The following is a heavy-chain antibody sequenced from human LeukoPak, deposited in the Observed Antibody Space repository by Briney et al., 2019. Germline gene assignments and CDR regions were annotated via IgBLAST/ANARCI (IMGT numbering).Heavy chain of an antibody. CDR3: ARVHHGSGSYSR. CDR1: GGSFSGYY. Sequence: SEALSLTCAVYGGSFSGYYWSWIRQPPGKGLEWIGEINHSGSTNYNPSLKSRVTISVDTSKNQFSLKLSSVTAADTAVYYCARVHHGSGSYSRWGQGTLVTVSS. D-gene: IGHD3-10*01. V-gene: IGHV4-34*01. J-gene: IGHJ4*02. CDR2: INHSGST.